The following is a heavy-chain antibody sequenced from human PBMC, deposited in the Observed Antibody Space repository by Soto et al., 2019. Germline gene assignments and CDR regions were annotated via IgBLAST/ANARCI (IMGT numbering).Heavy chain of an antibody. CDR1: GFSFNTYT. J-gene: IGHJ3*01. D-gene: IGHD3-16*02. Sequence: EVQLVESGGGLVKPGGSLRLSCAASGFSFNTYTMNWVRQAPGKGLEWVSSISSTTSYIYYIDSVRGRFTVSRDNAKKSLCLQMNRLRAEDTAVYYCARDSEGRDRYAVDLWGYGTMVTASS. CDR3: ARDSEGRDRYAVDL. CDR2: ISSTTSYI. V-gene: IGHV3-21*01.